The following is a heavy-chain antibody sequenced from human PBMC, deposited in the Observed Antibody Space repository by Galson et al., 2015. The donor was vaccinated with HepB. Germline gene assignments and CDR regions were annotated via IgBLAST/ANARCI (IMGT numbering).Heavy chain of an antibody. CDR2: ISSSSSYT. CDR3: ARDRTFGGSYFDDY. J-gene: IGHJ4*02. D-gene: IGHD1-26*01. Sequence: SLRLSCAASGFTFSDYYMSWIRQAPGKGLEWVSYISSSSSYTNYADSVKGRFTISRDNAKSSLYLQMNSLRAEDTAVYYCARDRTFGGSYFDDYWGQGTLVTVSS. CDR1: GFTFSDYY. V-gene: IGHV3-11*06.